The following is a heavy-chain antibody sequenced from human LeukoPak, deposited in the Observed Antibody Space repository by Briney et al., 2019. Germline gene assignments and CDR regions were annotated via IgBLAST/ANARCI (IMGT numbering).Heavy chain of an antibody. CDR1: GFTFSGSA. D-gene: IGHD3-16*02. V-gene: IGHV3-73*01. Sequence: GGSLRLSCAASGFTFSGSAMHWVRQASGKGLEWVGRIRSKANSYATAYAASVKGRFTISRDDSKNTAYLQMNSLKTEDTAVYYCTRLDDYVWGSYRDDYWGQGTLVTVSS. CDR2: IRSKANSYAT. J-gene: IGHJ4*02. CDR3: TRLDDYVWGSYRDDY.